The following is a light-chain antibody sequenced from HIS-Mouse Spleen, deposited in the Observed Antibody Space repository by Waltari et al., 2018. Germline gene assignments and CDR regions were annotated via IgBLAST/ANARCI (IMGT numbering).Light chain of an antibody. CDR2: DVS. Sequence: QSALTQPRSVSVSPGQSVTISCTGTSSDVGGYNYVSRYQQHPGKAPKLMIYDVSKRPSGVPDRFSGSKSGNTASLTISGLQAEDEADYYCCSYAGSYTGVFGTGTKVTVL. V-gene: IGLV2-11*01. J-gene: IGLJ1*01. CDR1: SSDVGGYNY. CDR3: CSYAGSYTGV.